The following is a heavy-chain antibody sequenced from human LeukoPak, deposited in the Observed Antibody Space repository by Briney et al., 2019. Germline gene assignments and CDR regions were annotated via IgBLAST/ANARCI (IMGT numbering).Heavy chain of an antibody. Sequence: ASETLSLTCTVPGGSISSYYWSWIRQPPGKGLEWIGYIYYSGSTNYNPSLKSRVTISVDTSKNQFSLKLSSVTAADTAVYYCARIPPPLYSSGWYFIDYWGQGTLVTVSS. CDR3: ARIPPPLYSSGWYFIDY. CDR1: GGSISSYY. CDR2: IYYSGST. V-gene: IGHV4-59*01. J-gene: IGHJ4*02. D-gene: IGHD6-19*01.